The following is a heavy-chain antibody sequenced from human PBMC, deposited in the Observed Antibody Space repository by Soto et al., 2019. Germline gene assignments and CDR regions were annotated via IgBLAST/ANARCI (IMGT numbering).Heavy chain of an antibody. Sequence: PGESLKISFTGFGYTFTTFWISWVRQMPGRGLEWMGRIDPRDSYTNYSPSFQGHVTISVDKSISTAYLQWGSLKASDTAMYYCARLYCSSSTCDSWFDPWGQGTLVTVSS. J-gene: IGHJ5*02. CDR3: ARLYCSSSTCDSWFDP. D-gene: IGHD2-2*01. V-gene: IGHV5-10-1*01. CDR2: IDPRDSYT. CDR1: GYTFTTFW.